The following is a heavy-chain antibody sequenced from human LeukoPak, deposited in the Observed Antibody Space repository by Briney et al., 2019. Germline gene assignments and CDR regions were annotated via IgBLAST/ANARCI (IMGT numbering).Heavy chain of an antibody. J-gene: IGHJ4*02. D-gene: IGHD6-13*01. Sequence: PGGSLRLSCAASGFIFSDYYMSWIRQAPGEGLEWVSYISSSSSYTNYADSVKGRFTISRDNAKNSLYLQMNSLRAEDTAVYYCARDPTSSWFFDYWGQGTLVTVSS. V-gene: IGHV3-11*06. CDR3: ARDPTSSWFFDY. CDR2: ISSSSSYT. CDR1: GFIFSDYY.